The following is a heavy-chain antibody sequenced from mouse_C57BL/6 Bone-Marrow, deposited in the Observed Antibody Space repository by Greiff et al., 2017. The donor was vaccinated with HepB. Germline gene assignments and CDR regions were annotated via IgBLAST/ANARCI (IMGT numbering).Heavy chain of an antibody. V-gene: IGHV5-15*01. J-gene: IGHJ3*01. CDR2: ISNLAYSI. CDR3: ARPLGFAY. CDR1: GFTFSDYG. Sequence: DVKLVESGGGLVQPGGSLKLSCAASGFTFSDYGMAWVRQAPRKGPEWVAFISNLAYSIYYADTVTGRFTISRENAKNTLYLEMSSLRSEDTAMYYCARPLGFAYWGQGTLVTVSA. D-gene: IGHD4-1*01.